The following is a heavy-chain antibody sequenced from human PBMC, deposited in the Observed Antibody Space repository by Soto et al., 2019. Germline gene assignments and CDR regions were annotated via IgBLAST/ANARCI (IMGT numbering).Heavy chain of an antibody. CDR3: VQGRYPTMATPLDH. D-gene: IGHD2-15*01. Sequence: EVQLVESGGGLVQPGRSLRLSCAASGFTFDNWGMHWVRQAPGKGLEWVAGISWDSSTIGYADSVKGRFIISRDDAKNSLYLQMDSLRGEDTALYYCVQGRYPTMATPLDHWGQGTQVIVSS. CDR1: GFTFDNWG. CDR2: ISWDSSTI. V-gene: IGHV3-9*01. J-gene: IGHJ4*02.